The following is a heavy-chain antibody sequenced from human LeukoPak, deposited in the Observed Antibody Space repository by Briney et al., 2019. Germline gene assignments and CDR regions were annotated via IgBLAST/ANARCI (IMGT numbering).Heavy chain of an antibody. CDR3: AKGDTTFLRSLFY. J-gene: IGHJ3*01. D-gene: IGHD2/OR15-2a*01. CDR1: GFTFKTYF. CDR2: ITDSGSFT. V-gene: IGHV3-23*01. Sequence: GGSLRLSCAVSGFTFKTYFMGWIRQAPGTGLEWVSAITDSGSFTFYTESVKGRFTISRDNSKNTLYLQMNSLRAEDTAVYFCAKGDTTFLRSLFYWGQGTMVTVSS.